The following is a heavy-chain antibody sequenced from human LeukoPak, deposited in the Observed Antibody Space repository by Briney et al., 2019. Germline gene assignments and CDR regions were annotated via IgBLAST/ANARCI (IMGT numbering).Heavy chain of an antibody. CDR3: ARARPTYYYDSSGYLAGCLDY. CDR2: ISAYNGIT. V-gene: IGHV1-18*01. D-gene: IGHD3-22*01. Sequence: ASVKVSCKASGYTFTSYGISWVRQAPGQGLEWMGWISAYNGITNYAQKLQGRVTMTTDTSKSTAYMELRSLSSDDTAVYYCARARPTYYYDSSGYLAGCLDYWGQGTLVTVSS. J-gene: IGHJ4*02. CDR1: GYTFTSYG.